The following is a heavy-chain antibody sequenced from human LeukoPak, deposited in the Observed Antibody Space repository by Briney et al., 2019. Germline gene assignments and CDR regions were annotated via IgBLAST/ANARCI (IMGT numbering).Heavy chain of an antibody. CDR2: INEDGSKK. Sequence: GGSLRLSCAASGFPFSTFWMTWGRQTPGKGPEWVANINEDGSKKSYVDSVKGRFTVSRDNGKNSLYLEMNSLRANDTALYFCVQGGHFDFWGQGAPVTVSS. CDR1: GFPFSTFW. V-gene: IGHV3-7*01. J-gene: IGHJ4*02. D-gene: IGHD3-16*01. CDR3: VQGGHFDF.